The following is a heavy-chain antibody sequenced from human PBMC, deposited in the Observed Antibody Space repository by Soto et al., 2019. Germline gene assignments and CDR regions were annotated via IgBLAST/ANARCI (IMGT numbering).Heavy chain of an antibody. D-gene: IGHD2-21*02. V-gene: IGHV4-39*01. CDR1: HNSISSYTYY. J-gene: IGHJ6*04. Sequence: SVTLPLPCTASHNSISSYTYYWGWLRQSTGKGLVWIESIYYPGSTYYNPSLKSRVTISAYTSINQFSQKRSSWTAAATAVYYCARQVTGGHHAYYYGIEGWGKGTRVTVAS. CDR2: IYYPGST. CDR3: ARQVTGGHHAYYYGIEG.